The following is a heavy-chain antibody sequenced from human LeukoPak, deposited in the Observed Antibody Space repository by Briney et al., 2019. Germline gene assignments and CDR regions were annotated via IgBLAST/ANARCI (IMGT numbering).Heavy chain of an antibody. J-gene: IGHJ4*02. CDR2: INPNSGGT. D-gene: IGHD2-15*01. Sequence: ASVKVSCKASGYTFIGYYMHWVRQAPGQGLEWMGWINPNSGGTNYAQKFQGRVTMTRDTSISTAYMELSRLRSDDTAVYYCARLGESVVVVAAYDYWGQGTLVTVSS. CDR1: GYTFIGYY. V-gene: IGHV1-2*02. CDR3: ARLGESVVVVAAYDY.